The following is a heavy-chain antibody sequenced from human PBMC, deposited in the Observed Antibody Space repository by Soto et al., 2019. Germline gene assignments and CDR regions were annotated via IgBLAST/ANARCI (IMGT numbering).Heavy chain of an antibody. CDR1: GFTFSNYG. Sequence: GESLRLSCTASGFTFSNYGMHWVRQAPGKGLKWVAVISYDGSNKYYADSVKGRFTISRDNSKNTLYLQMNSLRAEDTAVYYCARGRDYLGGDFDYWGQGTLVTVSS. D-gene: IGHD3-16*01. CDR2: ISYDGSNK. V-gene: IGHV3-30-3*01. CDR3: ARGRDYLGGDFDY. J-gene: IGHJ4*02.